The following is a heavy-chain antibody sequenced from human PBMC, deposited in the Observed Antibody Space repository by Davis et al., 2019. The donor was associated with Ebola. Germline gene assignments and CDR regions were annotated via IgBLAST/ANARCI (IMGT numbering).Heavy chain of an antibody. CDR2: INHSGST. D-gene: IGHD3-22*01. CDR1: SGSFSDYY. V-gene: IGHV4-34*01. J-gene: IGHJ4*02. Sequence: MPSETLSLTCAVYSGSFSDYYWSWIRQPPGKGLEWIGEINHSGSTKYNPSLKSRVTVLVDTSKNQFSLKLSSVTAADTAVYYCARVLYYYDSSGYYGYWGQGTLVTVSS. CDR3: ARVLYYYDSSGYYGY.